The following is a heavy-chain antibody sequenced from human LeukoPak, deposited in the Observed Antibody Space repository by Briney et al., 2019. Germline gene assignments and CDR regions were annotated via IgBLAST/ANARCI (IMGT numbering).Heavy chain of an antibody. CDR3: ARDRIVGASGE. V-gene: IGHV7-4-1*02. CDR2: INTNTGNS. D-gene: IGHD1-26*01. J-gene: IGHJ4*02. Sequence: ASVRVSCKTSGYTFTKYAMNWVRQAPGQGLEWMGWINTNTGNSTYAQGFTGRFVFSLDTSVSTAYLQISSLKAEDTAVYYCARDRIVGASGEWGQGTLVTVSS. CDR1: GYTFTKYA.